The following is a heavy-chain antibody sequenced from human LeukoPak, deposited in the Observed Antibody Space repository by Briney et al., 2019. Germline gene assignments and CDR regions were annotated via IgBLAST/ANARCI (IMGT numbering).Heavy chain of an antibody. CDR3: AKAPRLYTAMAPFDY. D-gene: IGHD5-18*01. V-gene: IGHV3-9*01. J-gene: IGHJ4*02. Sequence: GGSLRLSCAASGFTFDDYAMHWVRQAPGKGLEWVSGISWNSGSIGYADSVKGRFTISRDNAKNSLYLQMNSLRAEDTALYYCAKAPRLYTAMAPFDYWGQGTLVAVSS. CDR2: ISWNSGSI. CDR1: GFTFDDYA.